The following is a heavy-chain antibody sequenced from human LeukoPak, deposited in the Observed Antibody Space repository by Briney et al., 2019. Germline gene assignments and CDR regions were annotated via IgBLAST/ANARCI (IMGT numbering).Heavy chain of an antibody. CDR2: FDPDDGET. CDR1: VYTLSELS. Sequence: ASVRLSCKVSVYTLSELSMHWVRQAPGKGLEWMGGFDPDDGETIYAQKFKGRVTMTEDTSTDTAYMELSSLRSEDTAVYYCATFRGYYRGFDYWGQGTLVTVSS. J-gene: IGHJ4*02. V-gene: IGHV1-24*01. D-gene: IGHD3-22*01. CDR3: ATFRGYYRGFDY.